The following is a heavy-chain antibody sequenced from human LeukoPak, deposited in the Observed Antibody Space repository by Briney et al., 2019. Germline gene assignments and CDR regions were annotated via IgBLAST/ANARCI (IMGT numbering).Heavy chain of an antibody. V-gene: IGHV3-11*01. CDR2: ISISGRAI. CDR1: GFTFTDFY. D-gene: IGHD3-10*01. Sequence: GGTLRPSCAASGFTFTDFYTSWIRQTPGHRLEWASYISISGRAIYYADSVKGRFTISRDNAKNSLYLQITSLRAEATAVYYCARDALGALGVLVPTDFDCWGQGTLVTVSS. J-gene: IGHJ4*02. CDR3: ARDALGALGVLVPTDFDC.